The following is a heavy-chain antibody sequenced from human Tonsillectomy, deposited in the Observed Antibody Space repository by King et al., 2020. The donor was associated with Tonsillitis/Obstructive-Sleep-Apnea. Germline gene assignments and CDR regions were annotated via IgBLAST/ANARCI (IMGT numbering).Heavy chain of an antibody. D-gene: IGHD3-3*01. CDR2: IFSKDEK. J-gene: IGHJ6*03. V-gene: IGHV2-26*01. CDR3: ALIYDLLPPYYYYYMDV. Sequence: TLKESGPVLVKPTETLTLTCTVSGFSFSNARMGVSWIRQPPGKALEWLAHIFSKDEKSYSTSLQSRLTISKDTSKSQVVLTMTNTDPVDTATYYCALIYDLLPPYYYYYMDVWGKGTTVTVSS. CDR1: GFSFSNARMG.